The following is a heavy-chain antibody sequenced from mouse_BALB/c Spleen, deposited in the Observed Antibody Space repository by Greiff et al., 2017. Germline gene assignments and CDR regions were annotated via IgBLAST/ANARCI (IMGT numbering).Heavy chain of an antibody. CDR1: GYNFTSYW. J-gene: IGHJ2*01. CDR3: ARGDSRSYFDY. CDR2: IYPGSGST. V-gene: IGHV1-55*01. D-gene: IGHD2-14*01. Sequence: QVQLQQPGAELVKPGTSVKLSCKASGYNFTSYWINWVKLRPGQGLEWIGDIYPGSGSTNYNEKFKSKATLTVDTSSSTAYMQLSSLASEDSALYYSARGDSRSYFDYWGQGTTLTVSS.